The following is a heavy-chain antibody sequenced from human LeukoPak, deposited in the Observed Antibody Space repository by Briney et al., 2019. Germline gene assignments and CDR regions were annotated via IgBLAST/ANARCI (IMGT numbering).Heavy chain of an antibody. CDR3: ARVLLWFGELSSYYYGMDV. V-gene: IGHV4-61*01. J-gene: IGHJ6*02. CDR2: VFYSGNT. D-gene: IGHD3-10*01. Sequence: PSETLSLTCTVSGGSVSSGSYYWSWIRQPPGKGLEWIGYVFYSGNTNYNPSLKSRVTISVDTSKNQFSLKLSSVTAADTAVYYCARVLLWFGELSSYYYGMDVWGQGTTVTVSS. CDR1: GGSVSSGSYY.